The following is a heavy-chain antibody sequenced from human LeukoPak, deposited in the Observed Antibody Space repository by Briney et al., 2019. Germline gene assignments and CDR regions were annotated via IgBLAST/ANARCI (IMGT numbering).Heavy chain of an antibody. CDR1: GESFSGYY. Sequence: PSETLSLTCAVYGESFSGYYWSWIRQPPGKGLEWIGEINHSGSTNYNPSLKSRVTISVDTSKNQFSLKLSSVTAADTAIYYCTRGRWELLGDWENAFDMWGQGTMVTVSS. D-gene: IGHD1-26*01. J-gene: IGHJ3*02. CDR3: TRGRWELLGDWENAFDM. CDR2: INHSGST. V-gene: IGHV4-34*01.